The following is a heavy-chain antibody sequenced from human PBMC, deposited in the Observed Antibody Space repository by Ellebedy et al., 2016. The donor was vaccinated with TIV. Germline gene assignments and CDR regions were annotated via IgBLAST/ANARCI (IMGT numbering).Heavy chain of an antibody. CDR3: AKDLWSYSYGSNLDH. D-gene: IGHD5-18*01. V-gene: IGHV3-30*18. CDR1: GERVSNYA. Sequence: GGSLRLSXAASGERVSNYAMQWVRQAPDQGLEWVAYISYAGHNKYFADSVKGRFTISRDNSKNTLYLQMNRLRVEDTAVYYCAKDLWSYSYGSNLDHWGQGTLVPVSS. J-gene: IGHJ1*01. CDR2: ISYAGHNK.